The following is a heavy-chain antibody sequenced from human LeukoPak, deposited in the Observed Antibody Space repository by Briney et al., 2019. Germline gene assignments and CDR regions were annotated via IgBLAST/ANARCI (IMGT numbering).Heavy chain of an antibody. Sequence: PSGTLSLTCAVSGGSISSSNWWSWVRQPPGKGLEWIGEIYHSGSTNYNPSLKSQVTISVDKSKNQFSLKLSSVTAADTAVYYCASSGYGTSGYPYYFDYWGQGTLVTVSS. J-gene: IGHJ4*02. CDR3: ASSGYGTSGYPYYFDY. CDR2: IYHSGST. D-gene: IGHD5-12*01. CDR1: GGSISSSNW. V-gene: IGHV4-4*02.